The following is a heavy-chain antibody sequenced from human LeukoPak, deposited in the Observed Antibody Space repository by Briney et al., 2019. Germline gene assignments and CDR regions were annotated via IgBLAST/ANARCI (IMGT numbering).Heavy chain of an antibody. CDR1: GFTFSSYA. D-gene: IGHD1-26*01. Sequence: PGGSLRLSCAASGFTFSSYAMSWVRQAPGKGLGWVSYISSSGSTIYYADSVKGRFTISRDNAKNSLDLEMNSLRDEDTAVYYCARRMSSGSNPFDYWGQGTLVTVSS. J-gene: IGHJ4*02. CDR2: ISSSGSTI. V-gene: IGHV3-48*02. CDR3: ARRMSSGSNPFDY.